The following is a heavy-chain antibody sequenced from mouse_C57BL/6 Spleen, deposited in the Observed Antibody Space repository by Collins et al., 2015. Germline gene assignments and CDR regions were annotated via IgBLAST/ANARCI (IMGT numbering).Heavy chain of an antibody. Sequence: EVQLQQSGAELVKPGASVKLSCTASGFNIKDTYMHWVKQRPEQGLEWIGRIDPANGNTKYDPKFQGKATITADTSSNTAYLQLSSLTSEDTAVYYCARGKPTYAMDYWGQGTSVTVSS. CDR1: GFNIKDTY. CDR2: IDPANGNT. CDR3: ARGKPTYAMDY. V-gene: IGHV14-3*02. J-gene: IGHJ4*01.